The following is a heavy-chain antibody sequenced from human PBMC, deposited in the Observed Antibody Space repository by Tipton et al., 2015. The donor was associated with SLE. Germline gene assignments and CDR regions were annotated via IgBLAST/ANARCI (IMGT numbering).Heavy chain of an antibody. Sequence: QSGPEVKKPGASVKVPCKASGYTFTSYAMNWVRQAPGQGLEWMGWINTNTGNPTYAQGFTGRFVFSLDTSVSTAYLQISSLKAEDTAVYYCARGTGGDIVVEGAFDIWGQGTMVTVSS. CDR1: GYTFTSYA. V-gene: IGHV7-4-1*02. CDR3: ARGTGGDIVVEGAFDI. J-gene: IGHJ3*02. D-gene: IGHD2-2*01. CDR2: INTNTGNP.